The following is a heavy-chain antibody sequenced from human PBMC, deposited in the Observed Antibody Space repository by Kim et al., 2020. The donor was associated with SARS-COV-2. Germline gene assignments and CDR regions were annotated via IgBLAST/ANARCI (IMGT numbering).Heavy chain of an antibody. CDR3: AKERGASGSSYQGDLDY. D-gene: IGHD2-15*01. Sequence: GGSLRLSCAASGFILSNHGMQWVRQAPGKGLEWVGVTSHDGSIAYYADAVNGRCTISRDNSRNTLSLQMNTLRVEDTAVYYYAKERGASGSSYQGDLDY. V-gene: IGHV3-30*18. CDR1: GFILSNHG. CDR2: TSHDGSIA. J-gene: IGHJ4*01.